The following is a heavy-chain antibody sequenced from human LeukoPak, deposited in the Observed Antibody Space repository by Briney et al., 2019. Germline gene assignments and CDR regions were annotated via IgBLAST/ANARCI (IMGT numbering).Heavy chain of an antibody. D-gene: IGHD3-16*01. J-gene: IGHJ5*02. CDR2: IKQDGSEK. CDR3: ALSYDYVWGSLDP. CDR1: GFTFSSYW. Sequence: GGSLRLSCAASGFTFSSYWMSWVRQAPGKGLEWVANIKQDGSEKYYVDSVKGRFTISRDNAKNSLYLQMNSLRAEDTAVYYCALSYDYVWGSLDPWGQGTLVTVSS. V-gene: IGHV3-7*01.